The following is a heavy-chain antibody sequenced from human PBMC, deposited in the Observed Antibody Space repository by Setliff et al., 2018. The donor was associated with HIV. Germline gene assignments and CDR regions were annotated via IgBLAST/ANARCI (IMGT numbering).Heavy chain of an antibody. J-gene: IGHJ4*02. V-gene: IGHV1-8*02. CDR2: MNPNSGKT. CDR1: GYTFTSYD. CDR3: ARGDMIAFGGVGPFDY. D-gene: IGHD3-16*01. Sequence: GASVKVSCKASGYTFTSYDINWVRQATGQGLEWMGWMNPNSGKTGYAQNFQGRVTMTRDTSISTAYMELSRLRSDDTAVYYCARGDMIAFGGVGPFDYWGQGTLVTVSS.